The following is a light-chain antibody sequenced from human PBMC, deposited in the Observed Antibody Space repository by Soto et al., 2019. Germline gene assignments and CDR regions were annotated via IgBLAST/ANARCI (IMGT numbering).Light chain of an antibody. CDR1: SSNIGAVFD. Sequence: QSVLTQPPSVSGAPGQRVTISCTGSSSNIGAVFDVHWYQQVPGTAPKLLIYENTKRPSGVPDRLSGAKSGTSASLAITGLQPEDEADYYCQSYDSGRSGWLFCGGTKLTVL. CDR3: QSYDSGRSGWL. CDR2: ENT. J-gene: IGLJ2*01. V-gene: IGLV1-40*01.